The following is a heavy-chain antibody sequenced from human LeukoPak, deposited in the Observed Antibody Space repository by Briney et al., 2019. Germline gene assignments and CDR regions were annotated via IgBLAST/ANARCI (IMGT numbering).Heavy chain of an antibody. J-gene: IGHJ6*02. D-gene: IGHD1-26*01. CDR1: GGSISSSSYY. V-gene: IGHV4-39*06. Sequence: SETLSLTCTVSGGSISSSSYYWGWIRQPPGKGLEWIGSIYYSGSTYYNPSLKSRVTMSVDTSNNHLPLRLTSVTAADTALYYCARHSYNYYGLDVWGQGTTITVSS. CDR2: IYYSGST. CDR3: ARHSYNYYGLDV.